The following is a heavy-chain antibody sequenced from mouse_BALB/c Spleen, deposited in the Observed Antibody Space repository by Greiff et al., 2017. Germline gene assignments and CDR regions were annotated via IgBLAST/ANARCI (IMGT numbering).Heavy chain of an antibody. CDR2: INPYNDGT. D-gene: IGHD2-14*01. CDR3: ASSFYYRYDEGYAMDY. J-gene: IGHJ4*01. CDR1: GYTFTSYV. V-gene: IGHV1-14*01. Sequence: EVQLQQSGPELVKPGASVKMSCKASGYTFTSYVMHWVKQKPGQGLEWIGYINPYNDGTKYNEKFKGKATLTSDKSSSTAYMELSSLTSEDSAVYYCASSFYYRYDEGYAMDYWGQGTSVTVSS.